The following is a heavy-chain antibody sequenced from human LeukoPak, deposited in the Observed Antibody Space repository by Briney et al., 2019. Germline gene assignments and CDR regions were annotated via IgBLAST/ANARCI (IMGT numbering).Heavy chain of an antibody. D-gene: IGHD3-22*01. CDR1: GYSFTSYW. CDR2: IDPSDSYT. J-gene: IGHJ3*02. CDR3: ARSKLDYYDSSDAFDI. V-gene: IGHV5-10-1*01. Sequence: GESLKISCKGSGYSFTSYWISWVRQTPGKGLEWMGRIDPSDSYTNYSPSFQGHVTISADKSISTAYLQWSSLKASDTAMYYCARSKLDYYDSSDAFDIWGQGTMVTVSS.